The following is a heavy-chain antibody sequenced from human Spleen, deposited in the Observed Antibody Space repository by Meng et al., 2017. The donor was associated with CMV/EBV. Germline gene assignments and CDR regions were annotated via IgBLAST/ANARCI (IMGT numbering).Heavy chain of an antibody. D-gene: IGHD3-22*01. V-gene: IGHV5-51*01. CDR2: IYPGDSDT. Sequence: GESLKISCKGSGYSFTSYWIGWVRQMPGKGLEWMGIIYPGDSDTRYSPSFQGQVTISADKSISTAYLQWSSLKASDTAMYYCARLDYLDSSGFYSRYHWFDPWGQGALVTVSS. CDR3: ARLDYLDSSGFYSRYHWFDP. J-gene: IGHJ5*02. CDR1: GYSFTSYW.